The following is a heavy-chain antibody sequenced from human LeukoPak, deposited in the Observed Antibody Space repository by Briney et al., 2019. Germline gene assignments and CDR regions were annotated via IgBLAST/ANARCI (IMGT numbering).Heavy chain of an antibody. CDR1: GGSFSGND. CDR3: AREYGSGSYGPEYYFDY. V-gene: IGHV4-34*01. Sequence: SETLSLTCAVYGGSFSGNDWNWIRQPPGKGLEWIGKVNYYGSTNYNPSLKSRVTISVDTSKNQFSLKLSSVTAADTAVYYCAREYGSGSYGPEYYFDYWGQGTLVTVSS. D-gene: IGHD3-10*01. CDR2: VNYYGST. J-gene: IGHJ4*02.